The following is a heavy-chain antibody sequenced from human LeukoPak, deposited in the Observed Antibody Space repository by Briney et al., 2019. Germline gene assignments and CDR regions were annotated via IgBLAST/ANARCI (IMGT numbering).Heavy chain of an antibody. CDR2: IWYGGSNK. V-gene: IGHV3-33*08. D-gene: IGHD6-6*01. J-gene: IGHJ5*02. CDR3: ASSSSSFWFAP. CDR1: GFTFSSYG. Sequence: PGRSLRLSCAASGFTFSSYGMHWVRQAPGKGLEWVAVIWYGGSNKYYADSVKGRFTISRDNSKKTLSLQMNSLRAEDTAVYYRASSSSSFWFAPWGQGTLVTVSS.